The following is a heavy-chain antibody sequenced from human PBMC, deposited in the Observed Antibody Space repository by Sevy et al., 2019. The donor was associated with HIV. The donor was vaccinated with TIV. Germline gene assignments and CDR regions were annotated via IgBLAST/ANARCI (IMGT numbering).Heavy chain of an antibody. D-gene: IGHD3-22*01. V-gene: IGHV3-30-3*01. CDR3: ARGGDSSGYYYNAFDI. J-gene: IGHJ3*02. CDR2: ISYDGSNK. Sequence: GGSLRLSCAASGFTFSSYAMHWVRQAPGKGLEWVAVISYDGSNKYYAYSVKGRFTISRDNSKNTLYLQMNSLGAEDTAVYYCARGGDSSGYYYNAFDIWGQGTMVTVSS. CDR1: GFTFSSYA.